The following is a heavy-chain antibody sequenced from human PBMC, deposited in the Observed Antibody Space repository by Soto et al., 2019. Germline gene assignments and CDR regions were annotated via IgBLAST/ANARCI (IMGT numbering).Heavy chain of an antibody. Sequence: QVQLQESGPGLVKPSQTLSLTCTVSGGSISSGGYYWSWIRQHPGKGLEWIGYIYYSGSTYYNPSLKSRVTKSVDTSKNQFSLQLRSVTAADTAVYYCARGIAAVDPQFDYWGQGTLVTVSS. V-gene: IGHV4-31*03. CDR1: GGSISSGGYY. J-gene: IGHJ4*02. CDR3: ARGIAAVDPQFDY. CDR2: IYYSGST. D-gene: IGHD6-13*01.